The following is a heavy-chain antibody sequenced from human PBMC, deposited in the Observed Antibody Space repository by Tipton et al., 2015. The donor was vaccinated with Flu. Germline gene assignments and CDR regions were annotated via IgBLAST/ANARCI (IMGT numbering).Heavy chain of an antibody. V-gene: IGHV3-33*01. D-gene: IGHD3-22*01. J-gene: IGHJ4*02. Sequence: QLVPSGGGVVQPGRSLRLACAASGFTFSSYGMHWVRQAPGKGLEWVAVIWYDGSEKYYADSVKGRFSISRDKSKNTVHLQMNSLRAEDTAVYYCARVYSSYYFDYWGQGTLVTVSS. CDR2: IWYDGSEK. CDR3: ARVYSSYYFDY. CDR1: GFTFSSYG.